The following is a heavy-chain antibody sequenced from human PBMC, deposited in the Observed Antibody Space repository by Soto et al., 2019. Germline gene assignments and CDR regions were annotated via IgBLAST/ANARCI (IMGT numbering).Heavy chain of an antibody. CDR1: GFTFSSYA. Sequence: QVQLVESGGGVVQPGRSLRLSCAASGFTFSSYAMHWVRQAPGKGLEWVAVISYDGSNKYYADSVKGRFTISRDNSKNTLYLQMNSLRAEDTAVYYCARGIAVAGTGYYYGMDVWGPGTTVTVSS. D-gene: IGHD6-19*01. V-gene: IGHV3-30-3*01. J-gene: IGHJ6*02. CDR2: ISYDGSNK. CDR3: ARGIAVAGTGYYYGMDV.